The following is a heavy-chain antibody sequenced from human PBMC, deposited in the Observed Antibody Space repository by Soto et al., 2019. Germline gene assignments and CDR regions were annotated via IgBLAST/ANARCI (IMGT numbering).Heavy chain of an antibody. V-gene: IGHV1-3*01. CDR2: INAGNGNT. D-gene: IGHD3-22*01. CDR1: GYTFTSYA. Sequence: ASVKVSCKASGYTFTSYAMNWVRQAPGQRLEWMGWINAGNGNTKYSQKFQGRVTITRDTSASTAYMELNSLRAEDTALYYCARESWYYYDSSGYLQFDYWGQGTLVTVSS. J-gene: IGHJ4*02. CDR3: ARESWYYYDSSGYLQFDY.